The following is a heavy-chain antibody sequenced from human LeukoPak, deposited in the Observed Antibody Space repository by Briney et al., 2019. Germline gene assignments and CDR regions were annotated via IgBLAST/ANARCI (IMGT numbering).Heavy chain of an antibody. CDR2: IRSKANSYAT. CDR3: TTGRDYYDSSGYQPGDAFDI. D-gene: IGHD3-22*01. J-gene: IGHJ3*02. Sequence: GGSLRLSCAASGFTFSSYAMSWVRQASGKGLEWVGRIRSKANSYATAYATSVKGRFTISRDDSKNTAYLQMNSLKTEDTAVYYCTTGRDYYDSSGYQPGDAFDIWGQGTMVTVSS. V-gene: IGHV3-73*01. CDR1: GFTFSSYA.